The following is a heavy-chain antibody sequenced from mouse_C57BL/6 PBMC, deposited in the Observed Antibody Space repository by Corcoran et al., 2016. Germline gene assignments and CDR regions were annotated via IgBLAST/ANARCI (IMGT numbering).Heavy chain of an antibody. CDR3: ARAGGYSNYPYWYFDV. D-gene: IGHD2-5*01. Sequence: DVQLQESGPGLVKPSQSLSLTCSVTGYSITSGYYWNWIRHFPGNKLEWMGYISYDGSNNYNPSLKNRISITRDTSKNQFFLKLNSVTTEDTATYYCARAGGYSNYPYWYFDVWGTGTTVTVSS. V-gene: IGHV3-6*01. J-gene: IGHJ1*03. CDR1: GYSITSGYY. CDR2: ISYDGSN.